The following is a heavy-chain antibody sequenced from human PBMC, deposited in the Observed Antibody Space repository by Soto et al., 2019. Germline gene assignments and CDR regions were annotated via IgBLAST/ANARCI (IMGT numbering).Heavy chain of an antibody. V-gene: IGHV3-23*05. J-gene: IGHJ4*02. CDR2: IEISGRAT. CDR1: GFSFSNYA. Sequence: EVQLLESGGGLVQPGGSLRLSCIASGFSFSNYAMIWVRQAPGKGPEWVSSIEISGRATYYADAVKGRFTISRDDYKNAVYLQMNSLRGEDTSVYFCAKGDGGYFDHWGQGSLVTVSS. CDR3: AKGDGGYFDH. D-gene: IGHD3-16*01.